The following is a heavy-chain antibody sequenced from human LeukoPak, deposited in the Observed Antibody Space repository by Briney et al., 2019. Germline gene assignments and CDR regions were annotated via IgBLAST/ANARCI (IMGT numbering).Heavy chain of an antibody. J-gene: IGHJ4*02. CDR1: GFTFSSYA. CDR3: ARPHNYDSSGLDC. D-gene: IGHD3-22*01. Sequence: PGGSLRLSCAASGFTFSSYAMSWVRQAPGKGLEWVSAISGSGGSTYYADSVKGRFTISRDNSKNTLYLQMNSLRAEDTAVYYCARPHNYDSSGLDCWGQGTLVTVSS. V-gene: IGHV3-23*01. CDR2: ISGSGGST.